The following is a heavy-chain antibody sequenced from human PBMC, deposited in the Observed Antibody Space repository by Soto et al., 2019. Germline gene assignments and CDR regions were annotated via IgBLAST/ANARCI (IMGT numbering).Heavy chain of an antibody. J-gene: IGHJ3*02. CDR2: ISYDGSNK. Sequence: QVQLVESGGGVVQPGRSLRLSCAAAGVTFSSYGMHWVRQAPVKGLEWVAVISYDGSNKYYADSLKGRFTISRDNSKNTLYLQMNSLRAEDTAVYYCAKDPASVAGFDDAFDIWGQGTMVTVSS. D-gene: IGHD6-19*01. CDR3: AKDPASVAGFDDAFDI. V-gene: IGHV3-30*18. CDR1: GVTFSSYG.